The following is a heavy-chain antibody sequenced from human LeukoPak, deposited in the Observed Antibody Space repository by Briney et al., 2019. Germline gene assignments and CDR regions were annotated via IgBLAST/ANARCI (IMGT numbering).Heavy chain of an antibody. Sequence: GGSLRLSCAASGFTFSSYAMTWVRQAPGKGLEWVSTISRSGGSTYYADSVKGRFTISRDNSKNTLYLQMNSLRAEDTAVYYCATGPNPDYWGQGTLVTVSS. CDR3: ATGPNPDY. J-gene: IGHJ4*02. CDR1: GFTFSSYA. CDR2: ISRSGGST. V-gene: IGHV3-23*01.